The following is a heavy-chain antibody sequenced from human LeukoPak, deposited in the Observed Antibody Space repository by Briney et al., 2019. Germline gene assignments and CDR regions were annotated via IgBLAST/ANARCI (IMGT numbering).Heavy chain of an antibody. CDR3: ARASYYDFWSGYLFDY. Sequence: PSETLSLTCTVSGVSISSGGYYWSWIRQHPGKGLEWIGYIYYSGSTYYNPSLKSGVTISVDTSKNQFSLKLSSVTAADTAVYYCARASYYDFWSGYLFDYWGQGTLVTVSS. J-gene: IGHJ4*02. CDR1: GVSISSGGYY. D-gene: IGHD3-3*01. CDR2: IYYSGST. V-gene: IGHV4-31*03.